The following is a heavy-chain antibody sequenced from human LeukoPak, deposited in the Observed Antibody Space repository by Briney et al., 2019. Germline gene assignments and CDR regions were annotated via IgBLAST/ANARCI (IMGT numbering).Heavy chain of an antibody. J-gene: IGHJ5*01. V-gene: IGHV4-34*01. CDR1: GTSFSRYY. D-gene: IGHD2-15*01. CDR2: IDHIGRA. CDR3: AMPGFCSATICSNYFES. Sequence: SETLSLTCAVYGTSFSRYYWSWMRQTPGRGLEGIGEIDHIGRASYHPSLKRRATISVEKSKNQFSLTLKSVTAANVGVYFCAMPGFCSATICSNYFESWGQGTLVTVSS.